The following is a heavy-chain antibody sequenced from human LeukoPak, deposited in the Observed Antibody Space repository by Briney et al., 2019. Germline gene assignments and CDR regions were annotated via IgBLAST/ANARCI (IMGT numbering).Heavy chain of an antibody. V-gene: IGHV3-23*01. CDR3: AKRHYYGSGSQQY. CDR2: ISGSGDST. CDR1: GFIFSSYA. J-gene: IGHJ4*02. Sequence: GGSLRLSCAASGFIFSSYAMSWVRQAPGKGLEWVSEISGSGDSTYYADSVKGRFTISRDNSKNTLYLQMNSLRAEDTAVYYCAKRHYYGSGSQQYWGQGTLVAVSS. D-gene: IGHD3-10*01.